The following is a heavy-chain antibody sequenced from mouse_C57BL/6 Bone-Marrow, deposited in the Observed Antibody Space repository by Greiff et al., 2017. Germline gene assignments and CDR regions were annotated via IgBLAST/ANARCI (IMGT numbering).Heavy chain of an antibody. CDR3: ARRDDTVADWYFDV. V-gene: IGHV5-12*01. CDR2: ISNGGGST. D-gene: IGHD1-1*01. CDR1: GFTFSDYY. Sequence: EVHLVESGGGLVQPGGSLKLSCAASGFTFSDYYMYWVRQTPEKRLEWVAYISNGGGSTYYPDTVKGRFTISRDNATNTLYLQMSRLKSEDTAMYYCARRDDTVADWYFDVWGTGTTVTVSS. J-gene: IGHJ1*03.